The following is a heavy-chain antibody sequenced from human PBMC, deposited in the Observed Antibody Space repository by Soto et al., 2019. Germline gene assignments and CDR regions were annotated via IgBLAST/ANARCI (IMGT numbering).Heavy chain of an antibody. CDR1: GFTFSSYA. V-gene: IGHV3-23*01. J-gene: IGHJ4*02. D-gene: IGHD6-19*01. CDR2: ISASGAGT. Sequence: EVQLLESGGGLVQPGGSLRLSCAASGFTFSSYAMSWVRQAPGKGLEWVSAISASGAGTYYADSMKGRFTISRDNSKNPLYLKMNSLSAADTAVYYCAKGVAEARCPDYWGQGTLVTVSS. CDR3: AKGVAEARCPDY.